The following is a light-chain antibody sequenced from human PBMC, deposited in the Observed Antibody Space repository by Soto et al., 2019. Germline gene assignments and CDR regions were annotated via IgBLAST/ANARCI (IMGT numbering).Light chain of an antibody. Sequence: QSALTQPASVSGSPGQSITISCTGTSSDVGGYNYVSWYQQHPGKAPKLMIYEVSNRPSGVSNRFSGSKSGNTASLTISGLQAEYEADYYCSSYTSSSTLDVVFGGGTQLTVL. J-gene: IGLJ2*01. CDR3: SSYTSSSTLDVV. CDR1: SSDVGGYNY. CDR2: EVS. V-gene: IGLV2-14*01.